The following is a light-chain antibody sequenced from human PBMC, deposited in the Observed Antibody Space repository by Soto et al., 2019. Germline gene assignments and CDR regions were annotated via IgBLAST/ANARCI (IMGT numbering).Light chain of an antibody. Sequence: QSALTQPRSVSGSPGQSVTISCTGTSSDVGRYDYVSWYQQHPGKAPKLLVYDVTERPSGVPDRFSGSKSGNTASLTTSGLQAEDEAYYSCCSFAGSYSYVFGTGTKVTVL. CDR3: CSFAGSYSYV. V-gene: IGLV2-11*01. J-gene: IGLJ1*01. CDR2: DVT. CDR1: SSDVGRYDY.